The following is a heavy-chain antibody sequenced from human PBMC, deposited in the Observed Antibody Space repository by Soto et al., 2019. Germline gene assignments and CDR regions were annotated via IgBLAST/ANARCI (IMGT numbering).Heavy chain of an antibody. J-gene: IGHJ6*02. D-gene: IGHD3-9*01. CDR1: GGTFSSYA. CDR3: ARDSRVTILTGYPYYYGMDV. Sequence: ASVKVSCKASGGTFSSYAISWVRQAPGQGLEWMGGIIPIFGTANYAQKFQGRVTITADKSTSTAYMELSSLRSEDTAVYYCARDSRVTILTGYPYYYGMDVWGQGTTVTVS. CDR2: IIPIFGTA. V-gene: IGHV1-69*06.